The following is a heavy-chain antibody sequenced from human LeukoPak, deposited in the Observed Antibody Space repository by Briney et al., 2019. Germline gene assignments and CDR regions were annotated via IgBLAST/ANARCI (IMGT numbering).Heavy chain of an antibody. CDR1: GYTFTSYY. CDR3: ARDSGMVRGTVDY. CDR2: INPSGGST. Sequence: GASVKVSCKSSGYTFTSYYMYWVRQAPGQGLEWMGIINPSGGSTSYAQKFQGRVTMTRDTSTGTVYMELSSLRSEDTAVYYCARDSGMVRGTVDYWGQGTLVTVSS. V-gene: IGHV1-46*01. D-gene: IGHD3-10*01. J-gene: IGHJ4*02.